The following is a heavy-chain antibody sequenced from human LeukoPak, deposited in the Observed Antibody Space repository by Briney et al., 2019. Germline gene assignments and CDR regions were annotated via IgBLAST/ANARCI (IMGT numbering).Heavy chain of an antibody. CDR1: GGSFSGYY. V-gene: IGHV4-34*01. CDR2: INHSGST. Sequence: LETLSLTCAVYGGSFSGYYWSWIRQPPGKGLEWIGEINHSGSTNYNPSLKSRVTISVDTSKNQFSLKLSSVTAADTAVYYCARGPYYDILTGYYQYNWFDPWGQGTLVTVSS. J-gene: IGHJ5*02. CDR3: ARGPYYDILTGYYQYNWFDP. D-gene: IGHD3-9*01.